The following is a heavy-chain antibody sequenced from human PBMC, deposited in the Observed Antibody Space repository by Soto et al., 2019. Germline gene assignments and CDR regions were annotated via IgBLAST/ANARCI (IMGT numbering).Heavy chain of an antibody. V-gene: IGHV3-64D*08. J-gene: IGHJ4*02. Sequence: EVQLVESGGGLVQPGGSLRLSRSASGFTISSYAMHWVRQAPGKGLEYVSVTYSKGGSTYYADSVKGRFTISTDNSKNTLNLQMSSLRAEDTAVYYCVRDFWGFDYWGQGTLVTVSS. D-gene: IGHD3-16*01. CDR1: GFTISSYA. CDR3: VRDFWGFDY. CDR2: TYSKGGST.